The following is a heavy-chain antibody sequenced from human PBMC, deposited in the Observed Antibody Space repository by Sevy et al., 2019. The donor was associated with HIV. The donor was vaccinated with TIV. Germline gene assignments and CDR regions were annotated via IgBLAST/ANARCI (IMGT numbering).Heavy chain of an antibody. CDR2: INPNSGGT. Sequence: ASVKVSCKASGYTFTGYYMRWVRQAPGQGLEWMGWINPNSGGTNYAQKFQGRVTMTRDTSISTAYMDLSRLRSDDTAVYYCARADGSGSFEDYWGQGTLVTVSS. CDR3: ARADGSGSFEDY. J-gene: IGHJ4*02. CDR1: GYTFTGYY. D-gene: IGHD3-10*01. V-gene: IGHV1-2*02.